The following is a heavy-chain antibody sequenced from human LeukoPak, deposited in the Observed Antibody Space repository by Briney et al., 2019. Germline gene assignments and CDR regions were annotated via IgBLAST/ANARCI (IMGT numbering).Heavy chain of an antibody. V-gene: IGHV4-59*12. Sequence: SETLSLTCSVSGDSMSSYYWIWIRQPPGKGLEWIGHIYYSGTTNYNPSLKSRVTMSVDTSKNQFSLKLSSVTAADTAVYYCARDKGYCSGGSCYGLGYWGQGTLVTVSS. J-gene: IGHJ4*02. D-gene: IGHD2-15*01. CDR1: GDSMSSYY. CDR2: IYYSGTT. CDR3: ARDKGYCSGGSCYGLGY.